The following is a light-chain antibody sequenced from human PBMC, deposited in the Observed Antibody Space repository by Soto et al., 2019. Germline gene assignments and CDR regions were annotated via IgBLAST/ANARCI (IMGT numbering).Light chain of an antibody. J-gene: IGKJ2*01. CDR3: QQSYSTPYT. CDR2: TAS. CDR1: QTISNY. V-gene: IGKV1-39*01. Sequence: DIQMTQSPSSLSASVGDRVNITCRASQTISNYLNWYQQKPGKAPKLLIYTASNLQSGVPSRFSGSESETDFTLTISGLQPADFAFYYCQQSYSTPYTFGQGTKLEIK.